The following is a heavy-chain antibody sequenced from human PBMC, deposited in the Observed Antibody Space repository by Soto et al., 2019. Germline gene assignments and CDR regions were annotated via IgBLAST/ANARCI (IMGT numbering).Heavy chain of an antibody. D-gene: IGHD2-15*01. CDR1: GASITTYY. CDR2: ISYSGST. CDR3: ARDLKEYCSDGKCNWFDP. Sequence: PSETLSLTCTVSGASITTYYWSWIRQPPGKGLEWIGYISYSGSTDCNPSLKSRATISFDASKNQISLQVRSATAADAAVYYCARDLKEYCSDGKCNWFDPWGQGTLVT. V-gene: IGHV4-59*01. J-gene: IGHJ5*02.